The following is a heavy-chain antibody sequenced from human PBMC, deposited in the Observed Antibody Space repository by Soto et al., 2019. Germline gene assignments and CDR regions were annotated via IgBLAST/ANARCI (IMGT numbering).Heavy chain of an antibody. CDR1: GFIFRDHG. D-gene: IGHD2-21*02. CDR3: ARAHENKVTRPRGGMDV. Sequence: GGSLRLSCAASGFIFRDHGMHWVRQAPGKGLEWVAVIWYDGSNKYYADSVKGRFTTSRDNSKNTLFLQMNSLRDKDTAVYYCARAHENKVTRPRGGMDVWGQGTTVTVSS. J-gene: IGHJ6*02. CDR2: IWYDGSNK. V-gene: IGHV3-33*01.